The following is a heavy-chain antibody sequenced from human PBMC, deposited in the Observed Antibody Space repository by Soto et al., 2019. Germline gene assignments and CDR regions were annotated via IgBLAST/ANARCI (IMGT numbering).Heavy chain of an antibody. D-gene: IGHD3-3*01. CDR2: ISYDGSNK. CDR3: ANDRVTIFGVAPEYFNY. Sequence: PGGSLRLSCAASGFTFSSYGMHWVRQAPGKGLEWVAVISYDGSNKYYADSVKGRFTISRDNSKNTLYLQMNSLRAEGTAVYYCANDRVTIFGVAPEYFNYWGQGTLVTVSS. V-gene: IGHV3-30*18. J-gene: IGHJ4*02. CDR1: GFTFSSYG.